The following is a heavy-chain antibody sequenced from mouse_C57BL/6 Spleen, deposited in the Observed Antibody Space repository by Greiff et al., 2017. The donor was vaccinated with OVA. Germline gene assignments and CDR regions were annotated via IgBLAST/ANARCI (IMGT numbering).Heavy chain of an antibody. Sequence: VQLQQSGPGLVAPSQSLSITCTVSGFSLTSYGVSWVRQPPGKGLEWLGVLWGDGSTNYHSALISRLSISKDNSKSQVFLKLNSLQTDDTATYYCAKPAYYSNHGGFAYWGQGTLVTVSA. J-gene: IGHJ3*01. CDR1: GFSLTSYG. D-gene: IGHD2-5*01. V-gene: IGHV2-3*01. CDR3: AKPAYYSNHGGFAY. CDR2: LWGDGST.